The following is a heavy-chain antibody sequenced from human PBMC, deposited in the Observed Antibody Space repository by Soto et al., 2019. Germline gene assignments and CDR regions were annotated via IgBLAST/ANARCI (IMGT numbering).Heavy chain of an antibody. V-gene: IGHV1-69*02. CDR3: ASHFTGVLVLGTSPPGGDNFGWDV. CDR1: GGTFSRYT. J-gene: IGHJ6*02. Sequence: QVQLVQSGAEVKKLGSSVKVSCKASGGTFSRYTFTWVRQAPGQGLEWMGRIIPIVDIPNYAQKFQGRVTITADKSTSTAYMELSRLTSDDTAVYYCASHFTGVLVLGTSPPGGDNFGWDVWGQGTTVSVS. CDR2: IIPIVDIP. D-gene: IGHD2-8*02.